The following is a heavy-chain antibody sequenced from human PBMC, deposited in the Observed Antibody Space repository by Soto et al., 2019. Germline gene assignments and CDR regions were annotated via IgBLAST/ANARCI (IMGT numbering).Heavy chain of an antibody. Sequence: PGGSLRLSCAASGFTFSSYSMNWVRQAPGKGLEWVSSISSSSSYIYYADSVKGRFTISRDNAKNSLYLQMNSLRAEDTAVYYCASVGYCSSIRCPWGQGTLVTVSS. D-gene: IGHD2-2*03. CDR3: ASVGYCSSIRCP. V-gene: IGHV3-21*01. J-gene: IGHJ4*02. CDR1: GFTFSSYS. CDR2: ISSSSSYI.